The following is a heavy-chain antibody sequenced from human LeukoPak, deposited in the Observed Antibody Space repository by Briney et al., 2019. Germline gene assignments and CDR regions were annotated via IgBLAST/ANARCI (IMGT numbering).Heavy chain of an antibody. CDR2: ISGDGSST. V-gene: IGHV3-74*01. Sequence: GGSLRLSCAASGFTFSSYWMHWVRQTPGKGLVWVSRISGDGSSTTYAESMKGRFTISRDNAKNTLYLEMNSLRAEDTAVYYCARELPFDYWGQGTLVTVSS. CDR1: GFTFSSYW. CDR3: ARELPFDY. J-gene: IGHJ4*02.